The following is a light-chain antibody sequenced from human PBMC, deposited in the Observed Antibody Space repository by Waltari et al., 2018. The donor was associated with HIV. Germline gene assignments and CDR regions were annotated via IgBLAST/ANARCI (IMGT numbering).Light chain of an antibody. CDR3: QSYDSSLSAWV. V-gene: IGLV1-40*01. CDR2: GNR. J-gene: IGLJ3*02. CDR1: SSNTGPQYA. Sequence: QSVLTQPPSVSGAPGQRVTLSCTGSSSNTGPQYAAHWYQQLPGTAPKVRIYGNRDRPSGVPDRFSGSKSGTSASLVITGLQAEDEANYYCQSYDSSLSAWVFGGGTKLTVL.